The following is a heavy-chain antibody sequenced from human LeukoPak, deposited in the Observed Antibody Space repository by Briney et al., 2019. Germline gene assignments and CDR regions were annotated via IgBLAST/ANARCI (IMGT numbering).Heavy chain of an antibody. CDR2: IYYSGST. J-gene: IGHJ4*02. CDR3: ARGAQGDYFDY. V-gene: IGHV4-39*07. Sequence: SETLSLTCTVSGGSITSNSHYWGWIRQPPGQGLQWIGLIYYSGSTYYNPSLKSRVTISVDTSKNQFSLKLSSVTAADTAVYYCARGAQGDYFDYWGQGTLVTVS. CDR1: GGSITSNSHY.